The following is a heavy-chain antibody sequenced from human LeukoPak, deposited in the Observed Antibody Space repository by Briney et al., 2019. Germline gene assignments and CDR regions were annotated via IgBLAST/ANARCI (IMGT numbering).Heavy chain of an antibody. D-gene: IGHD2-21*02. CDR3: AHATDCGGDCYPYYFDY. CDR1: GFSLSPSGAG. V-gene: IGHV2-5*02. CDR2: IYWDVDK. Sequence: GSGPTLLHPTHALTLTFTFSGFSLSPSGAGEGWNRQPPGKALEWLTLIYWDVDKRYSPSLKSRLTITKDTSKNQVVMTMTNMDPVDTATYYCAHATDCGGDCYPYYFDYWGQGTLVTVSS. J-gene: IGHJ4*02.